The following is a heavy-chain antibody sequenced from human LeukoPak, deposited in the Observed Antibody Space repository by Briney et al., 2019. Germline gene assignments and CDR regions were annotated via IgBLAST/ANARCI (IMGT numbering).Heavy chain of an antibody. CDR1: GFSFSDYY. CDR2: ISSSGSHT. V-gene: IGHV3-11*03. Sequence: GGSLRLSCVAPGFSFSDYYMSWIRQAPGKGLEWVSYISSSGSHTNYADSVTGRFTISRNSAKKSLHLQMNSLRAEDTAVYYCARHPDGSLSLDYWGQGTLVTVSS. CDR3: ARHPDGSLSLDY. D-gene: IGHD1-26*01. J-gene: IGHJ4*02.